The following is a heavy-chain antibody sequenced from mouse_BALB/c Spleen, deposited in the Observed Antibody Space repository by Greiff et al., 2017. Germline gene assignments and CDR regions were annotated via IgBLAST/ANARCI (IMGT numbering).Heavy chain of an antibody. J-gene: IGHJ3*01. D-gene: IGHD4-1*01. CDR2: IDPANGNT. V-gene: IGHV14-3*02. Sequence: VHVKQSGAELVKPGASVKLSCTASGFNIKDTYMHWVKQRPEQGLEWIGRIDPANGNTKYDPKFQGKATITADTSSNTAYLQLSSLTSEDTAVYYCANWDGFAYWGQGTLVTVSA. CDR3: ANWDGFAY. CDR1: GFNIKDTY.